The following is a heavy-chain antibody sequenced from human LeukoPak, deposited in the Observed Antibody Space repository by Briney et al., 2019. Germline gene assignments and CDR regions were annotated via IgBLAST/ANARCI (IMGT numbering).Heavy chain of an antibody. CDR3: ARDLLVHSGSFPDY. CDR2: IYSGGST. Sequence: GGSLRLSCAASGFTVSSNYMSWVRQAPGKGLEWVSVIYSGGSTYYADSVKGRFTISRDNSKNTLYLQMNSLRAEDTAVYYCARDLLVHSGSFPDYWGQGTLVTVSS. V-gene: IGHV3-53*01. CDR1: GFTVSSNY. D-gene: IGHD1-26*01. J-gene: IGHJ4*02.